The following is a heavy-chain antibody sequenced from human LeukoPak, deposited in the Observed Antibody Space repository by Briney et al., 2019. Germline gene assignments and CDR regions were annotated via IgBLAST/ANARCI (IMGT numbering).Heavy chain of an antibody. V-gene: IGHV4-59*08. CDR1: GGSISSYY. CDR2: IYYSGST. Sequence: PSETLSLTCTVSGGSISSYYWSWIRQPPGKGLEWIGYIYYSGSTNYNPSLKSRVTISVDTSKNQFSLKLSSVTAADTAVYYCARHWYYYDSSGYYSWFDPWGQGTLVTVSS. CDR3: ARHWYYYDSSGYYSWFDP. J-gene: IGHJ5*02. D-gene: IGHD3-22*01.